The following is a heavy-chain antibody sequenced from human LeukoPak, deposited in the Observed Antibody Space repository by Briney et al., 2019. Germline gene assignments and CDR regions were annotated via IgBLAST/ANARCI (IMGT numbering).Heavy chain of an antibody. J-gene: IGHJ6*03. CDR2: ITSAGGYT. CDR3: ATSGGFVLPNAITGNWYMDV. CDR1: GFTFSDYS. V-gene: IGHV3-21*01. Sequence: GRSLRLSCGASGFTFSDYSMNWVRQAPGKGLAWVASITSAGGYTYYADSVKGRFTISRDNAQNSLFLQMNSLRAEDTAVYFCATSGGFVLPNAITGNWYMDVWPRGTSVTVSS. D-gene: IGHD2-2*01.